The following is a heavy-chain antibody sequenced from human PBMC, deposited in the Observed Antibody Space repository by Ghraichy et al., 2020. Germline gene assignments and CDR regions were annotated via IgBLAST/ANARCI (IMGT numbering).Heavy chain of an antibody. D-gene: IGHD2-2*03. CDR2: ISENGVTT. CDR1: GFTFSNYI. J-gene: IGHJ4*02. Sequence: GSLNISCAASGFTFSNYILDWVRQAPGKGLDWVSGISENGVTTYYAESVKGRFTISRDNSKNTLYLQMNTLRAEDTAIYYCARVDMPTNNFDYWGQGTLVTVSS. V-gene: IGHV3-23*01. CDR3: ARVDMPTNNFDY.